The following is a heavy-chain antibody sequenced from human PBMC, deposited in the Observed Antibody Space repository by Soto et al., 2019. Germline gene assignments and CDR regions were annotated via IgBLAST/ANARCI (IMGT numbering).Heavy chain of an antibody. J-gene: IGHJ5*02. CDR2: ILYDGSVQ. CDR3: AREASVAALSWFDP. V-gene: IGHV3-30-3*01. CDR1: GFTFSNYA. D-gene: IGHD6-6*01. Sequence: AGGSPRLSCAGSGFTFSNYAVTWVRQAPGKGLEWVAVILYDGSVQHYADSVKGRFTVSRDNSKNTVYLQMKSLTPEDTATYYCAREASVAALSWFDPWGQGTLVTVSS.